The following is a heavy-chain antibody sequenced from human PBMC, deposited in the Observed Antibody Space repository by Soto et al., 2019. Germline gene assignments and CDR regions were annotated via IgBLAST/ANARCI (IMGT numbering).Heavy chain of an antibody. Sequence: QVQLVQSGAEVKKPGSSVKVSCKASGDTFNSFAISWVRQAPGQGLEWMGGIIPLFGSANYAQKFQGRLTITADKSTSTAYMDLSSLRSEDTAVYYCARGPSRERLVRGNYNFLDPWGQGTLVTVSS. J-gene: IGHJ5*02. V-gene: IGHV1-69*06. CDR2: IIPLFGSA. D-gene: IGHD1-7*01. CDR1: GDTFNSFA. CDR3: ARGPSRERLVRGNYNFLDP.